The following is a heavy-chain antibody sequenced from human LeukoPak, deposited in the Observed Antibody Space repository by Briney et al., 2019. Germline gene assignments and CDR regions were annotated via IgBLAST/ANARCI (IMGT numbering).Heavy chain of an antibody. J-gene: IGHJ5*02. CDR2: INSDGGGA. V-gene: IGHV3-74*01. Sequence: GGSLRLSCAASGITFGNNWMHWVRQGPGKGLVWISRINSDGGGAIYADSVKGRFTVSRDNAKNTLYLQMNSLRAEDTAVYYCARDVPHNRVDPRGQGNLVSV. CDR3: ARDVPHNRVDP. CDR1: GITFGNNW.